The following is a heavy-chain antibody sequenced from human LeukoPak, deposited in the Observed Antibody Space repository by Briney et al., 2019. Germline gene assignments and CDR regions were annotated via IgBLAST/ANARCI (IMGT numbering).Heavy chain of an antibody. CDR1: GFTFSSYA. Sequence: GGSLRLSCAASGFTFSSYAMSWVRQARGKGLQWVSTISGSDGSTYYADSVKGRFTISRDNSKNTLYLQMNSLRAEDTAVYYCARARSYDSSGYYGYWGQGTLVTVSS. J-gene: IGHJ4*02. CDR2: ISGSDGST. V-gene: IGHV3-23*01. CDR3: ARARSYDSSGYYGY. D-gene: IGHD3-22*01.